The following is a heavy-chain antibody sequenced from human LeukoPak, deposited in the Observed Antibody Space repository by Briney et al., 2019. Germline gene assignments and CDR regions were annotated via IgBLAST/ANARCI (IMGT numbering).Heavy chain of an antibody. V-gene: IGHV3-20*04. CDR1: GFTFSSHW. Sequence: GGSLRLSCVASGFTFSSHWMSWVRQAPEKGLEWVSGISWNSGSIGYADSVKGRFTISRDNAKNFLYLQMNSLRAEDTAVYYCAVLRGNNYWGQGTLVTVSS. CDR2: ISWNSGSI. D-gene: IGHD3-10*01. J-gene: IGHJ4*02. CDR3: AVLRGNNY.